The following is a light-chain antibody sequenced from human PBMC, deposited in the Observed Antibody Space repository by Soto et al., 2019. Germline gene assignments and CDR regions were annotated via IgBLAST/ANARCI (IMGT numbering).Light chain of an antibody. CDR1: SGHSSYI. J-gene: IGLJ1*01. CDR3: ETWDSNTHV. V-gene: IGLV4-60*02. Sequence: QLVLTQSSSASASLGSSVKLTCTLSSGHSSYIIAWHQQQPGKAPRYLMKLEGSGSYNKGSGVPDRFSGSSSGPDRYLTISNLQFEDEADYYCETWDSNTHVFGTGTKVTVL. CDR2: LEGSGSY.